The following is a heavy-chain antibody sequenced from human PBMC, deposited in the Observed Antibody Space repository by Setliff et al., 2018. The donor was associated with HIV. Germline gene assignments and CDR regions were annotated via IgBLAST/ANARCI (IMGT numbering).Heavy chain of an antibody. J-gene: IGHJ4*02. Sequence: SETLSLTCAVYGGSFSGSYWSWIRQPPGKGLEWIGEINHSGSTNYNPSLKSRATISVDTSKNQFSLNLNSVTATDTAVYYCARQGLTMNRGVPAPILYYFDYWGPGTLVTVSS. CDR2: INHSGST. CDR1: GGSFSGSY. V-gene: IGHV4-34*01. D-gene: IGHD3-10*01. CDR3: ARQGLTMNRGVPAPILYYFDY.